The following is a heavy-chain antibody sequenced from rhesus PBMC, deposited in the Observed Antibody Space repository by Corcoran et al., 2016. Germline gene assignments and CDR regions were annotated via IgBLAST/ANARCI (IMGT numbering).Heavy chain of an antibody. J-gene: IGHJ2*01. Sequence: QVQLQESGPAVVKPSETLSLTCAVSGGTISSSNWGSWIRQYPGKWLELIGGIYGSGGSTEYTPALECRVTISIATSKTQFSLKLSSVTTADTAMYYCARLNYVWYFGLWGPGTPITISS. V-gene: IGHV4-93*02. D-gene: IGHD3-40*01. CDR1: GGTISSSNW. CDR2: IYGSGGST. CDR3: ARLNYVWYFGL.